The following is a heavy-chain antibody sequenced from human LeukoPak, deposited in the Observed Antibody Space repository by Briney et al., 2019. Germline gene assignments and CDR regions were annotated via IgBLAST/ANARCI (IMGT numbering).Heavy chain of an antibody. Sequence: GGSLRLSCAASGFTFSSYAMHWVRQAPGKGLEWMAVISYDGSNKYYADSVKGRFTISRDNSKNTLYLQMNSLRAEDTAVYYCARAPLHKTTVTHLPSWGQGTLVTVSS. CDR2: ISYDGSNK. J-gene: IGHJ5*02. V-gene: IGHV3-30-3*01. D-gene: IGHD4-17*01. CDR1: GFTFSSYA. CDR3: ARAPLHKTTVTHLPS.